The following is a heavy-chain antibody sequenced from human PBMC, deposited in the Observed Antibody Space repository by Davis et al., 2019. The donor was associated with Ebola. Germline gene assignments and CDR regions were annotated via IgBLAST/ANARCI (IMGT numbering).Heavy chain of an antibody. V-gene: IGHV1-2*04. D-gene: IGHD3-10*01. CDR3: ARERLLYYYGSGSYSHYYYGMDV. Sequence: AASVKVSCKASGYTFTGYYMHWVRQAPGQGLEWMGWINPNSGGTNYAQKFQGWVTMTRDTSISTAYMELSRLRSDDTAVYYCARERLLYYYGSGSYSHYYYGMDVWGQGTTVTVSS. CDR1: GYTFTGYY. CDR2: INPNSGGT. J-gene: IGHJ6*02.